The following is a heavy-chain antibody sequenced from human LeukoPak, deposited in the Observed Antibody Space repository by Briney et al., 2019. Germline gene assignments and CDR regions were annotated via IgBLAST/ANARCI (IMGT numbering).Heavy chain of an antibody. V-gene: IGHV3-11*04. D-gene: IGHD1-26*01. CDR3: ARGPSYSGSYYFDY. J-gene: IGHJ4*02. CDR1: GFTFSDYY. Sequence: GGPLRLSCAASGFTFSDYYMSWIRQAAGKGLEWVSYISSSGSTIYYADSVKGRFTISRDNAKNSLYLQMNSLRAEDTAVYYCARGPSYSGSYYFDYWGQGTLVTVSS. CDR2: ISSSGSTI.